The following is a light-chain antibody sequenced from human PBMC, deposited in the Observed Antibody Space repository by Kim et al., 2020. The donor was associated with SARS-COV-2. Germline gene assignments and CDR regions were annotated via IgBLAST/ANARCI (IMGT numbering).Light chain of an antibody. CDR2: GKN. CDR3: NSRDSDDNVV. Sequence: VALGQTVKMTSQGDSLRSYYATWYQQRPGQAPILVIYGKNNRPSGIPDRFSGSSSGNTASLTITGTQAGDEADYYCNSRDSDDNVVFGGGTQLTVL. CDR1: SLRSYY. V-gene: IGLV3-19*01. J-gene: IGLJ2*01.